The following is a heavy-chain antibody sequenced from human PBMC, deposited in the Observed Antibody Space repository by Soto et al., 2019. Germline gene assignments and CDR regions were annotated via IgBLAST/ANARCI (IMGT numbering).Heavy chain of an antibody. CDR1: GFTFSSYA. CDR2: ISYDGSNK. Sequence: QVQLVESGGGVVQPGRSLRLSCAASGFTFSSYAMHWVRQAPGKGLEWVAVISYDGSNKYYADSVKGRFTISRDNSKNTLYLQMNSLRAEDTAVYYCAREDGDYVLPPLFDPWGQGTLVTVSS. D-gene: IGHD4-17*01. CDR3: AREDGDYVLPPLFDP. V-gene: IGHV3-30-3*01. J-gene: IGHJ5*02.